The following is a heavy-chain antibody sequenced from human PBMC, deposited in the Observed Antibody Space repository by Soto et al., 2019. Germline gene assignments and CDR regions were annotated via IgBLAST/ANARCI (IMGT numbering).Heavy chain of an antibody. CDR1: GYSFTSYW. CDR2: IDPSDSYT. J-gene: IGHJ3*02. D-gene: IGHD3-22*01. Sequence: GESLKISCKGSGYSFTSYWISWVRQMPGKGLEWMGRIDPSDSYTNYSPSFQGHVTISADKSISTAYLQWSSLKASDTAMYYCARHKYYYDSSGYSLSDPDAFDIWGQGTMVTVSS. V-gene: IGHV5-10-1*01. CDR3: ARHKYYYDSSGYSLSDPDAFDI.